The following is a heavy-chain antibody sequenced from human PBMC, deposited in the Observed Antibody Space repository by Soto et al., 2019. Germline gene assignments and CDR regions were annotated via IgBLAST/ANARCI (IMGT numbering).Heavy chain of an antibody. Sequence: ASVKVSCKASGYTFTDYYMYWVRQAPGQGPEWMGGINPNSGGAIYAQKFQGRVTMTRDTSISTAYMELSRLTSDDTAVYYCARDPIGGGAPYYFDYWGQGTLVTVSS. D-gene: IGHD3-16*01. CDR3: ARDPIGGGAPYYFDY. CDR2: INPNSGGA. J-gene: IGHJ4*02. CDR1: GYTFTDYY. V-gene: IGHV1-2*02.